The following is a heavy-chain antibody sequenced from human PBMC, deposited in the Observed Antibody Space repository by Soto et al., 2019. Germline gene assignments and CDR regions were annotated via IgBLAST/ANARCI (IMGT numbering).Heavy chain of an antibody. V-gene: IGHV4-30-4*08. Sequence: SETLSLTCTVSGCSISSGDCYWSWIRQPPGKGLEWIGYIDLTWRTYYNPSLKSRLAVSLDTSKNQFYLTLSSVTAADTAVYFCARFSSLDKDYVVDVWGQGTMVT. CDR1: GCSISSGDCY. D-gene: IGHD6-19*01. J-gene: IGHJ6*02. CDR3: ARFSSLDKDYVVDV. CDR2: IDLTWRT.